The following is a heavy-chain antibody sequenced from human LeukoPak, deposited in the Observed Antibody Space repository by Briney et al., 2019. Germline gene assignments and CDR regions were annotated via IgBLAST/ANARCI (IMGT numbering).Heavy chain of an antibody. CDR2: ISSSSSYI. V-gene: IGHV3-21*01. D-gene: IGHD2-21*02. J-gene: IGHJ4*02. CDR1: GFTFSSYS. Sequence: RGGSLRLSCAASGFTFSSYSMNWVRQAPGKGLEWVSSISSSSSYIYYADSVKGRFTISRDNAKNSLYLQMNSLRAEDTAVYYCARDPPYCGGDCYLDYWGQGTLVTVSS. CDR3: ARDPPYCGGDCYLDY.